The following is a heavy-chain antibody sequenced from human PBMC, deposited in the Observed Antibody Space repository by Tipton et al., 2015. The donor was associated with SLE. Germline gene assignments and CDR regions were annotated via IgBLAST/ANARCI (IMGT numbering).Heavy chain of an antibody. D-gene: IGHD3-3*01. CDR2: IRNGGGKSDGKT. J-gene: IGHJ3*02. Sequence: SLRLSCAASGFTFNRYWMHWVRPPPGKGLEWVSTIRNGGGKSDGKTYYAESVRGRFTISRDTSKNTIYLQMDSLRAEDTALYYCAKGKRTIYDHDAFDMWGQGTVVTVSS. CDR3: AKGKRTIYDHDAFDM. V-gene: IGHV3-23*01. CDR1: GFTFNRYW.